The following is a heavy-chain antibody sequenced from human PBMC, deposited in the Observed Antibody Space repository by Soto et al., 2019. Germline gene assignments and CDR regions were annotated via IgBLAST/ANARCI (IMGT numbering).Heavy chain of an antibody. Sequence: GASGKVSCKASGGTLSSYTFSWVLPAPGQGPEWMGKGIPNPCVTNYAKKFQGRFTIVVDTSTSTAYMELNSLRYEDTAVYYCARDKGYCSDTSCPDFDYWGQGTLVTVSS. D-gene: IGHD2-15*01. CDR2: GIPNPCVT. CDR1: GGTLSSYT. CDR3: ARDKGYCSDTSCPDFDY. J-gene: IGHJ4*02. V-gene: IGHV1-69*04.